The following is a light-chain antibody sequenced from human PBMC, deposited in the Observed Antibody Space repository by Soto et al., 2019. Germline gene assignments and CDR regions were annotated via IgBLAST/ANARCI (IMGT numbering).Light chain of an antibody. V-gene: IGKV3-15*01. J-gene: IGKJ1*01. Sequence: EIVMTQSPATLSVSPGERATLSCRASQSVSSNLAWYQQKPGQAPRLLIYGASTSATGIPARFSGSGSGTDFTLTISRLEPEDFAVYYCQQYGSSPTTFGHGTKVDIK. CDR1: QSVSSN. CDR2: GAS. CDR3: QQYGSSPTT.